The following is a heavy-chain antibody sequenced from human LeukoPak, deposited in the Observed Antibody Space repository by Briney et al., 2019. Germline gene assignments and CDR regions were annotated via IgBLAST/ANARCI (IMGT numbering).Heavy chain of an antibody. CDR3: AREGSLTGYYTHAFDI. V-gene: IGHV4-61*02. J-gene: IGHJ3*02. CDR1: GDSISSGDYY. Sequence: SETLSLTCTVSGDSISSGDYYWSWIRQPAGKGLEWIGRISSSGSTNYNPSLKSRVTISVDTSKNQFSLKLSSVTAADTAVYYCAREGSLTGYYTHAFDIWGQGTMVTVSS. D-gene: IGHD3-9*01. CDR2: ISSSGST.